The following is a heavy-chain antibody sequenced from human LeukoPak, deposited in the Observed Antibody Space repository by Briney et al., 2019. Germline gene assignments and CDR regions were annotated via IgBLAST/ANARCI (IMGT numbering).Heavy chain of an antibody. CDR1: WFSLSNARMG. V-gene: IGHV2-26*01. CDR2: ILSIDEK. Sequence: ESGPTLLNPTETLTLTCTVSWFSLSNARMGVSWIRQPPGKALEWLAHILSIDEKSYSTSLKSRITISKNTSKSQVVLTMTNMDPVDTATYYCARMSDFWSGYYIHYWGQGTLVTVSS. J-gene: IGHJ4*02. D-gene: IGHD3-3*01. CDR3: ARMSDFWSGYYIHY.